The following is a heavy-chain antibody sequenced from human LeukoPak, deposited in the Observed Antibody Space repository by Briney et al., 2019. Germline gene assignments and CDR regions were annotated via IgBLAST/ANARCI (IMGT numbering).Heavy chain of an antibody. CDR3: ARLPTNYYDSSGSENWFDP. CDR1: GYTFTNYG. J-gene: IGHJ5*02. D-gene: IGHD3-22*01. V-gene: IGHV7-4-1*02. CDR2: INTNTGNP. Sequence: ASVKVSGKASGYTFTNYGMNWVRQAPGQGLEWMGWINTNTGNPTYAQGFTGRFVFSLDTSVSTAYLQISSLKAEDTGVYYCARLPTNYYDSSGSENWFDPWGQGTLVTVSS.